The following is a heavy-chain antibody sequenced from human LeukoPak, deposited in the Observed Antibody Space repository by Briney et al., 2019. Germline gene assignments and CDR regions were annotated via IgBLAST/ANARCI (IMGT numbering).Heavy chain of an antibody. V-gene: IGHV3-9*01. CDR3: TRVGYIDEGIDY. CDR1: GFTIDDYA. Sequence: GGSLRLSCAASGFTIDDYAMHWVRQVPGKGLEWVSGISWDSGNIGYADSVKGRFTISRDNAKNSLFLQMNSLRAEDTAIYYCTRVGYIDEGIDYWGQGTLVTVSS. CDR2: ISWDSGNI. J-gene: IGHJ4*02. D-gene: IGHD5-24*01.